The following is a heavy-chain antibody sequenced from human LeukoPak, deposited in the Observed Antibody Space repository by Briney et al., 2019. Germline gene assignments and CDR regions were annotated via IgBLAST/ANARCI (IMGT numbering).Heavy chain of an antibody. D-gene: IGHD2-2*01. Sequence: SGTLSLTCAVSGGSISSGDYYWSWIRQPPGKGLEWIGYIYYSGSTYYNPSLKSRVTISVDTSKNQFSLKLSSVTAADTAVYYCARAPDIVVVPASYMDVWGKGTTVTVSS. CDR3: ARAPDIVVVPASYMDV. CDR1: GGSISSGDYY. CDR2: IYYSGST. J-gene: IGHJ6*03. V-gene: IGHV4-30-4*08.